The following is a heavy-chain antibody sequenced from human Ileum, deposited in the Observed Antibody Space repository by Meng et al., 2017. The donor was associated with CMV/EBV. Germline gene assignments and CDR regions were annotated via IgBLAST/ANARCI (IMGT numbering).Heavy chain of an antibody. CDR1: VFTFSNYA. Sequence: EVQLLESGGGLVQPGGSLNLSCAASVFTFSNYALSWVHQAPGTGLEWVSHIDGPTPNTHYAESAKGRFAISRDNSQNTLYLHINALRAEDTAVYYCTTWIVAHFDYWGPGTLVTVSS. CDR2: IDGPTPNT. V-gene: IGHV3-23*01. D-gene: IGHD5-12*01. CDR3: TTWIVAHFDY. J-gene: IGHJ4*02.